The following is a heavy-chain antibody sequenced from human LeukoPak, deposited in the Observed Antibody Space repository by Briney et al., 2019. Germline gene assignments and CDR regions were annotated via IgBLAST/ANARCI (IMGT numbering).Heavy chain of an antibody. V-gene: IGHV1-2*02. J-gene: IGHJ6*03. CDR3: ARGDYYGSGSYYYYYYMDV. CDR1: GYTFTGYY. CDR2: INPNSGGT. Sequence: ASVKVSCKASGYTFTGYYMHWVRQAPGQGLEWMGWINPNSGGTNYAQKFQGRVTMTRDTSISTAYMELSRLRSDDTAVYYCARGDYYGSGSYYYYYYMDVWGKGTTVTVSS. D-gene: IGHD3-10*01.